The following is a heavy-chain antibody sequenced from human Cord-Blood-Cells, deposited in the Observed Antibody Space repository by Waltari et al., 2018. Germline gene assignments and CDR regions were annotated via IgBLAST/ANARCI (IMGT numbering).Heavy chain of an antibody. CDR1: GGTFSSYA. V-gene: IGHV1-69*01. CDR2: IIPIVGTA. CDR3: ARGYGSGSYYNYYYGMDV. J-gene: IGHJ6*02. Sequence: QVQLVQSGAEVKKPGSSVKVYCKASGGTFSSYAISWVRQAPGQGLEWMGGIIPIVGTANYAQKFQGRVTITADEATSTAYRERSSLRSEDTAVYYCARGYGSGSYYNYYYGMDVWGQGTTVTVSS. D-gene: IGHD3-10*01.